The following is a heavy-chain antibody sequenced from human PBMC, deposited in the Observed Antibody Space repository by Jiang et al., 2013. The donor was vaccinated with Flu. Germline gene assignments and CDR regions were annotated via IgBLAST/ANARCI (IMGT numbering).Heavy chain of an antibody. CDR2: IYYSGST. V-gene: IGHV4-59*01. Sequence: ETLSLTCTVSGGSISSYYWSWIRQPPGKGLEWIGYIYYSGSTNYNPSLKSRVTISVDTSKNQFSLKLSSVTAADTAVYYCARGVGSVYWFDPWGQGTLVTVSS. D-gene: IGHD6-19*01. CDR3: ARGVGSVYWFDP. J-gene: IGHJ5*02. CDR1: GGSISSYY.